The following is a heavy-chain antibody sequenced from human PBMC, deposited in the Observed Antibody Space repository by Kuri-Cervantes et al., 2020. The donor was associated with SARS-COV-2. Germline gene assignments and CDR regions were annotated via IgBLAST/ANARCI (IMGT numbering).Heavy chain of an antibody. J-gene: IGHJ4*02. D-gene: IGHD4-11*01. Sequence: SGPTLVKPTQTLTLTCTFSGFSLSTSGVGVGWIRQPPGEALEWLALIYWDDDKRYGPSLKSRLTITKDTSKDQVVLTMTNMDPVDTATYYCVRIRAATVIADYWGQGTLVTVSS. CDR1: GFSLSTSGVG. CDR3: VRIRAATVIADY. V-gene: IGHV2-5*05. CDR2: IYWDDDK.